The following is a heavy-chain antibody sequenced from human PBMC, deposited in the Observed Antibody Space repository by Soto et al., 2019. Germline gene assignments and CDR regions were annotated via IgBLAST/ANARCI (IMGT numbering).Heavy chain of an antibody. CDR1: GYTFTGYY. CDR2: INPNSGGT. J-gene: IGHJ6*02. D-gene: IGHD1-1*01. CDR3: AREGAVQLERERRVTDYYYGMDV. V-gene: IGHV1-2*04. Sequence: QVQLVQSGAEVKKPGASVKVSCKASGYTFTGYYMHWVRQAPGQGLEWMGWINPNSGGTNYAQKFQGWVTMTRDTSISTADMELSRLRSDDTAVYYCAREGAVQLERERRVTDYYYGMDVWGQGTTVTVSS.